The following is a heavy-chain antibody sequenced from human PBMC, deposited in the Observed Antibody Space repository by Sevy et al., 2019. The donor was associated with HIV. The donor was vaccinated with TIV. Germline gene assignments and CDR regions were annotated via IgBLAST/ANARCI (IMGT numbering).Heavy chain of an antibody. D-gene: IGHD3-16*01. CDR3: ARTGSYADTYFYYYAMDV. J-gene: IGHJ6*02. Sequence: GGSLRLSCAASEFTFSSYWMTWVRQGPGKGLEWVANINQDGSEENYADSVKGRFTIFRDNAKKSLFLQMNSLRAEDTAVYHCARTGSYADTYFYYYAMDVWGRGTMVTVSS. V-gene: IGHV3-7*01. CDR1: EFTFSSYW. CDR2: INQDGSEE.